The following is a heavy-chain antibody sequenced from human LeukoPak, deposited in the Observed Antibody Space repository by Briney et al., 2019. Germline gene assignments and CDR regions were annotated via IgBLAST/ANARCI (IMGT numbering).Heavy chain of an antibody. J-gene: IGHJ6*03. V-gene: IGHV3-53*01. CDR3: ARAFGELLYPGGYYYYMDV. D-gene: IGHD3-10*01. CDR1: GFTFSSYG. CDR2: IYSGGST. Sequence: GGSLRLSCAASGFTFSSYGMHWVRQAPGKGLEWVSVIYSGGSTYYADSVKGRFTISRDNSKNTLYLQMNSLRAEDTAVYYCARAFGELLYPGGYYYYMDVWGKGTTVTISS.